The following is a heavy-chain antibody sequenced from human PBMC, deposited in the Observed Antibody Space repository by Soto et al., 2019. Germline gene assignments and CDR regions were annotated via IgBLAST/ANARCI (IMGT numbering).Heavy chain of an antibody. Sequence: GGSLRLSCAASGFTFSSYSMNWVRQAPGKGLEWVAAISGSGGSTYYADSVKGRFTISRDNSKNTLYLQVNSLRAEDTAVYYCAKRDGDYVVWGQGTLVTVSS. D-gene: IGHD4-17*01. CDR1: GFTFSSYS. J-gene: IGHJ4*02. CDR3: AKRDGDYVV. CDR2: ISGSGGST. V-gene: IGHV3-23*01.